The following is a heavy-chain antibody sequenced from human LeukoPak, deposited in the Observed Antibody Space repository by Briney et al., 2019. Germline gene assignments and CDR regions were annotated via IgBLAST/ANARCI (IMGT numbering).Heavy chain of an antibody. CDR2: ISYDGGNK. Sequence: PGGSLRLSCAASGFTFSTYGMHWVRQAPGKGLEWVAVISYDGGNKYYADSVKGRFTISRDNSKNTLYLQMNSLRAEDTAVYYCAKPLSLNYDEDYWGQGTPVTVSS. CDR1: GFTFSTYG. D-gene: IGHD1-7*01. CDR3: AKPLSLNYDEDY. J-gene: IGHJ4*02. V-gene: IGHV3-30*18.